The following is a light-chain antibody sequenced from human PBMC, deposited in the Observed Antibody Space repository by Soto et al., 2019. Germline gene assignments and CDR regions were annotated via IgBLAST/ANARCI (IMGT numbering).Light chain of an antibody. J-gene: IGKJ2*01. CDR3: QQCNTYLYT. CDR2: KAS. V-gene: IGKV1-5*03. Sequence: IQLTQSPSSLSASVGDRVTITCRASQSISQWLAWYQQKPGKAPKLLIYKASVLESGVPSRFSGSGSGTEFTLTISSLQPDDFATYYCQQCNTYLYTFGQGTKVDIK. CDR1: QSISQW.